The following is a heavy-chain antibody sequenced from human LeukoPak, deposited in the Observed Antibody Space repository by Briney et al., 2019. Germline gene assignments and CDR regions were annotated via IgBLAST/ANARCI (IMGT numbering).Heavy chain of an antibody. CDR2: ISAYNGNT. CDR1: GYTFTSYG. V-gene: IGHV1-18*04. D-gene: IGHD6-19*01. Sequence: ASVKVSCKASGYTFTSYGISWVRQAPGQGLEWMGWISAYNGNTNYAQKLQGRVTMTTDTSTSTAYMELRSLRSDDTAVYYCAGECCGGQQWLAPAFDYYYYGMDVWGKGTTVTVSS. J-gene: IGHJ6*04. CDR3: AGECCGGQQWLAPAFDYYYYGMDV.